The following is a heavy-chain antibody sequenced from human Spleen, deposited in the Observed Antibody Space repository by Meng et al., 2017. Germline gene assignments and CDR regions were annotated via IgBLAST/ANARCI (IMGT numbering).Heavy chain of an antibody. Sequence: QPTDAGPGLGKPSETLSLTRPVIDDSISSSYWNWSRQPPGKGLEWIGFIYHNGDTNYNPSSKSRVTISVATSKNHFSLKLVSVPAADTAVYYCARGRRFIHPYYFENWGQGTLVPVSS. V-gene: IGHV4-59*01. CDR2: IYHNGDT. CDR3: ARGRRFIHPYYFEN. J-gene: IGHJ4*02. D-gene: IGHD3-10*01. CDR1: DDSISSSY.